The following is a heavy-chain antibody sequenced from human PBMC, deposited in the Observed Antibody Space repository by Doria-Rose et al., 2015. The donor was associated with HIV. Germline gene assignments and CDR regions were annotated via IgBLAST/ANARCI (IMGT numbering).Heavy chain of an antibody. J-gene: IGHJ4*02. D-gene: IGHD6-13*01. CDR2: IFSDDER. CDR1: GVSLSSPGMG. V-gene: IGHV2-26*01. Sequence: QVQLVQSGPVLVKPTETLTLTCTVSGVSLSSPGMGVSWIRQPPGKALEWLANIFSDDERSYKTSLKSRLTIARDTSKSQVVLTMTDMDPVDTATYYCARIKSSRWYHKYYFDFCGQGTLVIVSA. CDR3: ARIKSSRWYHKYYFDF.